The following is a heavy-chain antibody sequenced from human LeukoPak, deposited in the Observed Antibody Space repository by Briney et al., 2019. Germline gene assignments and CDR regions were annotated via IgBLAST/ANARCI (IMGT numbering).Heavy chain of an antibody. D-gene: IGHD3-10*01. Sequence: SETLSLTCTVSGGSVSSGSYYWSWIRQPPGKGLEWIGYIYYSGSTNYNPSLKSRVTISVDMSKNQFSLKLSSVTAADTAVYYCARGSTYYYGSGSYCYYYGMDVWGKGTTVTVSS. CDR2: IYYSGST. V-gene: IGHV4-61*01. CDR1: GGSVSSGSYY. CDR3: ARGSTYYYGSGSYCYYYGMDV. J-gene: IGHJ6*04.